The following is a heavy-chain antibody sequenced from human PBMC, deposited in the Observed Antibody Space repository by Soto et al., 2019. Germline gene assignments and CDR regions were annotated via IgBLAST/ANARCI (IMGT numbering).Heavy chain of an antibody. J-gene: IGHJ4*02. CDR3: ARWGYSSGWSFDY. CDR1: GVSVSSGSHC. CDR2: IYYSGST. Sequence: SETLSLTCTVSGVSVSSGSHCWSWIRQPPGKGLEWIGNIYYSGSTNYNPSLKSRVTISVDTSKNQLSLKLSSVTAADTAVYHCARWGYSSGWSFDYWGQGTLVTVSS. V-gene: IGHV4-61*01. D-gene: IGHD6-19*01.